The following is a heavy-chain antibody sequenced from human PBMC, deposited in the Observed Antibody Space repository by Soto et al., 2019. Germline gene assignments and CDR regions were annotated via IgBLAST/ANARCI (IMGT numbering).Heavy chain of an antibody. V-gene: IGHV3-30*04. Sequence: GGSLRLSCAASGFTFSSYAMSWVRQAPGKGLEWVAAITYSGGNKYYADSVKGRFTISRDNSKNTLYLQMNSLRAEDTAVYYCARGTGATSDYWGQGTLVTVSS. CDR3: ARGTGATSDY. D-gene: IGHD1-26*01. J-gene: IGHJ4*02. CDR1: GFTFSSYA. CDR2: ITYSGGNK.